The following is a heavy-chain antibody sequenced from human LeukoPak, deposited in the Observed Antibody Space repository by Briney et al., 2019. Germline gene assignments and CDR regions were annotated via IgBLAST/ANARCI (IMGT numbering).Heavy chain of an antibody. Sequence: ASVTVSFTSAGYTFTIYYMYWVRRAPGQGLEGMGVINPSGGSTSYSQKFQGRVIMTRDTSTSTVYMELSSLRSEDTAVYYCARDSGMVRGTVDYWGQGTLVTVSS. J-gene: IGHJ4*02. CDR3: ARDSGMVRGTVDY. CDR2: INPSGGST. V-gene: IGHV1-46*01. CDR1: GYTFTIYY. D-gene: IGHD3-10*01.